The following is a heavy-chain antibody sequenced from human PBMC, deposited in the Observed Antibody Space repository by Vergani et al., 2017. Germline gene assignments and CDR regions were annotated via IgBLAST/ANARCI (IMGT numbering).Heavy chain of an antibody. CDR3: ARVLPYYDSSGYYPHFDY. V-gene: IGHV5-10-1*03. Sequence: EVQLVQSGAEVKKPGESLRISCKGSGYRFTSYWITWVRQMPGKGLEWMGRIDPSDSYTNYSPSFQGHVTISADKSISTAYLQWSSLKASDTAMYFCARVLPYYDSSGYYPHFDYWGQGTLVTVSS. J-gene: IGHJ4*02. D-gene: IGHD3-22*01. CDR2: IDPSDSYT. CDR1: GYRFTSYW.